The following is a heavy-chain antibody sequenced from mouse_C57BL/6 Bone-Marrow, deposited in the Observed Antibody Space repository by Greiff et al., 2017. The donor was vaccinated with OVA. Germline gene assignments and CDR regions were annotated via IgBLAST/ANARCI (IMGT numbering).Heavy chain of an antibody. CDR3: ARGRERDDYDEAWCAY. J-gene: IGHJ3*01. CDR1: GYSFTSGYY. D-gene: IGHD2-4*01. Sequence: EVKLQESGPGLVKPSQSLSLTCSVTGYSFTSGYYWNWIRQFPGNKLEWMGYIRYDGSNNYNPSLKNRISITRDTSTNQFFLKLNSVTTEDTATYYCARGRERDDYDEAWCAYWGQGTLVTVSA. V-gene: IGHV3-6*01. CDR2: IRYDGSN.